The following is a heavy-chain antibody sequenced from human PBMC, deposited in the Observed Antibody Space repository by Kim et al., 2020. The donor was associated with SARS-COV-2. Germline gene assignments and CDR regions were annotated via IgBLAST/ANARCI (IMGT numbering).Heavy chain of an antibody. CDR3: ASSTKVQGVIITYTDV. CDR2: IIPIFGIA. J-gene: IGHJ6*04. Sequence: SVKVSCKASGGTFSSYAISWVRQAPGQGLEWMGGIIPIFGIANYAQKFQGRVTITADESTSTAYMELSSLRSEDTAVYYCASSTKVQGVIITYTDVWGKGTTVTVSS. V-gene: IGHV1-69*13. CDR1: GGTFSSYA. D-gene: IGHD3-10*01.